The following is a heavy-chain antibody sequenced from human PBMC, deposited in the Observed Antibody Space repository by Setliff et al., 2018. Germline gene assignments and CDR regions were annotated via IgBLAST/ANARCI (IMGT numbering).Heavy chain of an antibody. J-gene: IGHJ3*02. Sequence: SETLSLTCTVSGGSISSTSYYWAWIRQPPGKGLEWTGSIYYRGSTFIYPSLRSRVTISADTSKNQFTLKLTSVTAADTAMYYCAGVYGENDLPDIWGQGTMVTVSS. V-gene: IGHV4-39*06. CDR3: AGVYGENDLPDI. CDR1: GGSISSTSYY. D-gene: IGHD4-17*01. CDR2: IYYRGST.